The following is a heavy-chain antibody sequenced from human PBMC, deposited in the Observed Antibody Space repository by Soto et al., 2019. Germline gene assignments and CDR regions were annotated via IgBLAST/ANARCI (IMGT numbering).Heavy chain of an antibody. CDR2: ISATGGGT. CDR1: GFTFSTYA. J-gene: IGHJ4*02. CDR3: AKDHWGSY. Sequence: PGGSLRLSCSTSGFTFSTYAMSWVRQAPGKGLEWVSAISATGGGTYYADSVKGRFTISRDNSKNTLYLQMNSLRVEDTALYYCAKDHWGSYSGQGXLVTVPS. V-gene: IGHV3-23*01. D-gene: IGHD3-16*01.